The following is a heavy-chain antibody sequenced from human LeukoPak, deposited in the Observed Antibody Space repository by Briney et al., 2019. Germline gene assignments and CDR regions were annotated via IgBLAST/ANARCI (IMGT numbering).Heavy chain of an antibody. CDR1: GFTLSTYS. D-gene: IGHD1-26*01. Sequence: GGSLRLSCAASGFTLSTYSMTWVRQAPGKGLEWVSYISSSSSTIYYADSVRGRFTISRDNAENSLYLQMNSLRDEDTAVYYCARGGKFFDYWGQGTLVTVSS. CDR3: ARGGKFFDY. V-gene: IGHV3-48*02. J-gene: IGHJ4*02. CDR2: ISSSSSTI.